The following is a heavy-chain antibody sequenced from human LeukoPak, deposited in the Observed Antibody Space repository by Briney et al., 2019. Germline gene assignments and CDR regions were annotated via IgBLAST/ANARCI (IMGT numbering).Heavy chain of an antibody. CDR2: ISSSSSYI. CDR3: ARDITIFGVVINNFDY. D-gene: IGHD3-3*01. Sequence: GGSLRLSCAASGFTFSSYTMNWVRQAPGKGLEWVSPISSSSSYIYYADSVKGRFTISRDNAKNSLYLQMNSLRAEDTAVYYCARDITIFGVVINNFDYWGQGTLVTVSS. J-gene: IGHJ4*02. V-gene: IGHV3-21*01. CDR1: GFTFSSYT.